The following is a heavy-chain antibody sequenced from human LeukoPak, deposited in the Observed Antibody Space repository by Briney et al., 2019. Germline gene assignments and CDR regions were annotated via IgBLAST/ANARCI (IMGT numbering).Heavy chain of an antibody. CDR3: ARAGIAVAASSGYYFDY. J-gene: IGHJ4*02. D-gene: IGHD6-19*01. V-gene: IGHV3-30*09. CDR2: ISNDGSNK. CDR1: GFTYSSFP. Sequence: TLSLYCAASGFTYSSFPMYWLPQAPGKELEWVALISNDGSNKYYADPVKGRFAISRDNIKNTRDLQVNSLRPEDTAVFYCARAGIAVAASSGYYFDYWGQGTLVTVSS.